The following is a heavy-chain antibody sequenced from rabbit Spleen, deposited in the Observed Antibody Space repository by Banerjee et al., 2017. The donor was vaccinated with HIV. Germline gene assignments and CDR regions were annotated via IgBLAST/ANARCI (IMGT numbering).Heavy chain of an antibody. CDR3: ARYPFFGGNSNL. D-gene: IGHD5-1*01. CDR2: HNTNSGTT. V-gene: IGHV1S45*01. Sequence: QEQLVESGGGLVKPEGSLTLTCKASGIDFSSGYDMCWVRQAPGKGLEWIGCHNTNSGTTWYASWAKGRFTFSKTSSTTVDLKMTSLTAADTATYFCARYPFFGGNSNLWGPGTLVTVS. CDR1: GIDFSSGYD. J-gene: IGHJ4*01.